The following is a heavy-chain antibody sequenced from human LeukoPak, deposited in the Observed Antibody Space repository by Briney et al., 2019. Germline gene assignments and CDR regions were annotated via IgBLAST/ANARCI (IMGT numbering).Heavy chain of an antibody. V-gene: IGHV4-59*01. CDR1: GGSISSYY. J-gene: IGHJ6*03. CDR3: ARVLAAAAGMSDYYYYMDV. Sequence: PSETLSLTCTVSGGSISSYYWSWIRQPPGKGLEWIGYIYYSGSTNYNPSLKSRVTISVDTSKNQFSLKLSSVTAADTAVYYCARVLAAAAGMSDYYYYMDVWGKGTTVTVSS. CDR2: IYYSGST. D-gene: IGHD6-13*01.